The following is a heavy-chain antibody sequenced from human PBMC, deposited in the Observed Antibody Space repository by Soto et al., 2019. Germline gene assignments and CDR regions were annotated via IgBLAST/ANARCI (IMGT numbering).Heavy chain of an antibody. V-gene: IGHV4-31*03. CDR3: ARVQRRDGYNYEEGGFDY. D-gene: IGHD5-12*01. CDR2: IYYSGST. Sequence: TLSLTSTVSGGSISSGGYYWSWIRQHPGKGLEWIGYIYYSGSTYYNPSLKSRVTISVDTSKNQFSLKLSSVTAADTAVYYCARVQRRDGYNYEEGGFDYWGQGTLVTVSS. J-gene: IGHJ4*02. CDR1: GGSISSGGYY.